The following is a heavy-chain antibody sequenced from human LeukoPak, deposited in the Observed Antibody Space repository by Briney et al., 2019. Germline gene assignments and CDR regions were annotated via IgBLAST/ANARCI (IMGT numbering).Heavy chain of an antibody. V-gene: IGHV1-18*01. Sequence: PGASVKVSCKASGYTFTSYGISWVRQAPGQGLEWMGWISAYNGNTNYAQKLQGRVTMTTDTSTSTAYMELRSLRSDDTAVYYCARTYDFWSGYYGPAKYYFDYWGQGTLVTVSS. J-gene: IGHJ4*02. CDR1: GYTFTSYG. CDR2: ISAYNGNT. CDR3: ARTYDFWSGYYGPAKYYFDY. D-gene: IGHD3-3*01.